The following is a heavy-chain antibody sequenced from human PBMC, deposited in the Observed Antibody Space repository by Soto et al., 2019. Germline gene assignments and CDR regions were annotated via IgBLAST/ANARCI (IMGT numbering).Heavy chain of an antibody. Sequence: SVKVSCKASGGTFSSYAISWVRQAPGQGLEWMGGIIPIFSTANYAQKFQGRVTITADESTSTAYMELSSLRSEDTAVYYCASGKSWGRKPLNWFDPWGQGTLVTVSA. CDR1: GGTFSSYA. V-gene: IGHV1-69*13. CDR2: IIPIFSTA. J-gene: IGHJ5*02. D-gene: IGHD7-27*01. CDR3: ASGKSWGRKPLNWFDP.